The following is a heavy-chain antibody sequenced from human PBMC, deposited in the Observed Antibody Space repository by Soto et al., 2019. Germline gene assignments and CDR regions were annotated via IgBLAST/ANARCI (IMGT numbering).Heavy chain of an antibody. J-gene: IGHJ5*02. Sequence: SETLSLTCTVSGGSISSYYWSWIRRPDGKGMEWIGRIYTSGSTNYNTPLKSRVTMSVDTFKNKYSLKLSAVTAADTAVYYCASDLPVIHYGAGGYYNGNWFDPWGQGTLVTVSS. V-gene: IGHV4-4*07. D-gene: IGHD3-10*01. CDR2: IYTSGST. CDR1: GGSISSYY. CDR3: ASDLPVIHYGAGGYYNGNWFDP.